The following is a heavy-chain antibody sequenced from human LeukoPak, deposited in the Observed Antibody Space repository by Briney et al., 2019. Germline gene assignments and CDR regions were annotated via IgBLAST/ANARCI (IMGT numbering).Heavy chain of an antibody. CDR3: AKGIVLMVYAISGDAFDI. V-gene: IGHV3-30*02. CDR2: IRYDGSNK. CDR1: GFTFSSYG. J-gene: IGHJ3*02. D-gene: IGHD2-8*01. Sequence: GGSLRLSCAASGFTFSSYGMHWVRQATGKGLEGVAFIRYDGSNKYYADSVKGRFTISRDNSKNTLYLQMNSLRAEDTAVYYCAKGIVLMVYAISGDAFDIWGQGTMVTVSS.